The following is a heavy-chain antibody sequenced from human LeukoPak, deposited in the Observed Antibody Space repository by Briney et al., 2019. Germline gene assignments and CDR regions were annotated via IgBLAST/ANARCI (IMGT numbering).Heavy chain of an antibody. CDR2: IIPIFGTA. CDR1: GGTFSSYA. V-gene: IGHV1-69*13. CDR3: AREEGYYDSSGYYPAPINY. Sequence: SVKLSCKASGGTFSSYAISWVRQAPGQGLELMGGIIPIFGTANYAQKFQGRVTITADESTSTAYMELSSLRSEDTAVYYCAREEGYYDSSGYYPAPINYWGQGTLVTVSS. D-gene: IGHD3-22*01. J-gene: IGHJ4*02.